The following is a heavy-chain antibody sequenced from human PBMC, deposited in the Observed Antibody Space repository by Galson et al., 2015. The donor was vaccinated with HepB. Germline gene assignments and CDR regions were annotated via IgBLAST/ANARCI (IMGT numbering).Heavy chain of an antibody. V-gene: IGHV3-23*01. J-gene: IGHJ5*02. CDR1: GFTFSSYA. CDR2: ISGSGRST. D-gene: IGHD3-3*01. Sequence: SLRLSCAVSGFTFSSYAMSWVRQAPGKGLEWVSSISGSGRSTYYADSVKGRFTISRDNSKNTVYLQMNSLRAEDTAIFYCAKTLNPARFLEWLSNWFDPWGQGTLVIVSS. CDR3: AKTLNPARFLEWLSNWFDP.